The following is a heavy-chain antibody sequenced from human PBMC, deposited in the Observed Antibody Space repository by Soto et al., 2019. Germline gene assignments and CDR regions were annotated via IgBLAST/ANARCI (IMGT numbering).Heavy chain of an antibody. V-gene: IGHV3-23*01. Sequence: GGSLRLSCAASGFTFSSYAMSWVRQAPGKGLEWVSVISGSGGSTYYADSVKGRFTISRDNSKNTVYLQMKSLRAEDTALYYCAKDMAPRHGGAYSLYYALDVWGQGTTVTVSS. CDR1: GFTFSSYA. D-gene: IGHD6-6*01. CDR3: AKDMAPRHGGAYSLYYALDV. J-gene: IGHJ6*02. CDR2: ISGSGGST.